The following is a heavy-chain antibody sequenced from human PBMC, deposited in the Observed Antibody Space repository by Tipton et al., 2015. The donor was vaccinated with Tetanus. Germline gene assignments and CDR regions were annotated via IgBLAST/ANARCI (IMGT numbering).Heavy chain of an antibody. J-gene: IGHJ2*01. CDR1: GFTFSNYA. D-gene: IGHD2-15*01. CDR3: ARRRSAVLSGGYHWYFDL. CDR2: ISGSGDDT. V-gene: IGHV3-23*01. Sequence: SLRLSCAASGFTFSNYAMNWVRQSPLRGLEWVSGISGSGDDTHYADSVKGRFTISRDNSMNSVYLQMNSLRAEDTALYYCARRRSAVLSGGYHWYFDLWGRGTLITVSS.